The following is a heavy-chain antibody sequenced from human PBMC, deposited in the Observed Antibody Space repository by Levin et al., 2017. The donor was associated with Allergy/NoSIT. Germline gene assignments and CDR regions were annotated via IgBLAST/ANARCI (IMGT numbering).Heavy chain of an antibody. D-gene: IGHD3-3*01. CDR1: GYTFTSYD. Sequence: ASVKVSCKASGYTFTSYDINWVRQATGQGLEWMGWMNPNSGNTGYAQKFQGRVTMTRNTSISTAYMELSSLRSEDTAVYYCAGGPNDFWSGYYCMDWGQGTLVTVSS. V-gene: IGHV1-8*01. CDR3: AGGPNDFWSGYYCMD. J-gene: IGHJ4*02. CDR2: MNPNSGNT.